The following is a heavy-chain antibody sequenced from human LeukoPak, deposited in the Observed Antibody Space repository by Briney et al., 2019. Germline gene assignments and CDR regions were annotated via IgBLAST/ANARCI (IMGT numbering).Heavy chain of an antibody. CDR3: AKAYPRARGVNFDY. D-gene: IGHD3-10*01. V-gene: IGHV3-23*01. J-gene: IGHJ4*02. Sequence: GGSLRLSCAASGITFSSSAISCVRQAPGKGLQWLSTINGDGGGDTTNYADPVKGRFTISRDTSKNTLYLQMSSLRLEDTAVYYCAKAYPRARGVNFDYWGQGTLVTVSS. CDR1: GITFSSSA. CDR2: INGDGGGDTT.